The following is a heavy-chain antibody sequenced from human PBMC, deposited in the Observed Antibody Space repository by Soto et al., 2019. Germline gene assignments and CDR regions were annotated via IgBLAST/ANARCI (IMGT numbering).Heavy chain of an antibody. J-gene: IGHJ5*02. CDR1: GFTFSGYA. CDR3: AKDLEYSSSSGLDP. Sequence: GGSLRLSCAASGFTFSGYAMSWVRQAPGKGLEWVSAISGSGGSTYYADSVKGRFTISRDNSKNTLYLQMNSLRAEDTAVYYCAKDLEYSSSSGLDPWGQGTLVTVSS. V-gene: IGHV3-23*01. CDR2: ISGSGGST. D-gene: IGHD6-6*01.